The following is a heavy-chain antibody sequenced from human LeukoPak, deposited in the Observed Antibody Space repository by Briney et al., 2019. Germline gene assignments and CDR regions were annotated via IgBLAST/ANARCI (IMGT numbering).Heavy chain of an antibody. CDR2: ISWNSGTI. D-gene: IGHD1-26*01. Sequence: PGGSLRLSCAASGFTFDDYAMHWVRQAPGKGLEWVSGISWNSGTIGYADSVKGRLTISRDNAKNSLYLQMTSLRPEDMALYYCVKGSSGSYSGVGAFDFWGQGTMVTVSS. CDR3: VKGSSGSYSGVGAFDF. J-gene: IGHJ3*01. V-gene: IGHV3-9*03. CDR1: GFTFDDYA.